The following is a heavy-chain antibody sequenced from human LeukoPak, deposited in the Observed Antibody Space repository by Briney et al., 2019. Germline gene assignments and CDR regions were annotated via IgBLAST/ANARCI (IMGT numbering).Heavy chain of an antibody. V-gene: IGHV1-2*06. CDR3: ARDTNSGYEYYFDY. CDR2: INPNSGGT. J-gene: IGHJ4*02. D-gene: IGHD5-12*01. Sequence: GASVKVSCKASGYTLTGYYMHWVRQAPGQGLEWMGRINPNSGGTNYAQKFQGRVTMTRDTSISTAYMELSRLRSDDTAVYYCARDTNSGYEYYFDYWGQGTLVTVSS. CDR1: GYTLTGYY.